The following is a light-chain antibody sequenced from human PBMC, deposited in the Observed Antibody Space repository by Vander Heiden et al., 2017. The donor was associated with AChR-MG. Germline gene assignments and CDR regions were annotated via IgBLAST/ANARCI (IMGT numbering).Light chain of an antibody. V-gene: IGKV3-15*01. Sequence: EIVLTQSAATLSVSPGERATLSCRAGQSVSSNLAWYQQTPGQAPRLLIYGASTRATGIPARFSGSGSGPEFTLTISSLQSEDFAVYYCQQYKNWPHTFGQGTKLQIK. J-gene: IGKJ2*01. CDR2: GAS. CDR1: QSVSSN. CDR3: QQYKNWPHT.